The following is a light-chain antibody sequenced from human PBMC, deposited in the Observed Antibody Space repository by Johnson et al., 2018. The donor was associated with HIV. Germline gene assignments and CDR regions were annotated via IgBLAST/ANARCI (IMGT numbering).Light chain of an antibody. CDR1: SSNIGNNY. CDR3: GTWDSSLSAGF. Sequence: SMLTQPPSVSAAPGQKVTISCSGSSSNIGNNYVSWYQQLPGTAPKLLIYDNNKRPSGIPDRFSGSKSGTSATLGITGLQTGDEADYYCGTWDSSLSAGFFGTGTKVTVL. J-gene: IGLJ1*01. CDR2: DNN. V-gene: IGLV1-51*01.